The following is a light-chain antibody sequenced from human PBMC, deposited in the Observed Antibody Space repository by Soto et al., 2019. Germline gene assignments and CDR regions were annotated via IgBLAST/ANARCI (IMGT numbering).Light chain of an antibody. CDR1: QSVPNY. Sequence: EIVLTQSPVTLSLSPGERATLSCRASQSVPNYLAWYQQKPGQAPRLVIYDISNRATGIPARFSGSGSGTDFTLTISNLEPEDAGVYYCHQRNSWPRSTFGQGTKLEIK. J-gene: IGKJ2*02. CDR3: HQRNSWPRST. CDR2: DIS. V-gene: IGKV3-11*01.